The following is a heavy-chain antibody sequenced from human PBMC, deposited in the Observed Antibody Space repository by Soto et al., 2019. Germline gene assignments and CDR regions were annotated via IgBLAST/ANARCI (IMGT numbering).Heavy chain of an antibody. V-gene: IGHV4-34*01. CDR2: NNHSGSA. J-gene: IGHJ4*02. CDR3: ARGLFSEDSYSGGWYYFDY. CDR1: GGSFSDYS. Sequence: QVQLQQWGAGLLKPSETLSLTCAVYGGSFSDYSWTWIRQPPGKALEWIGQNNHSGSANYNPSLKSRVTISVGTPKNQFALELTSVTAADTAVYYCARGLFSEDSYSGGWYYFDYWGQGTLVTVSS. D-gene: IGHD3-10*01.